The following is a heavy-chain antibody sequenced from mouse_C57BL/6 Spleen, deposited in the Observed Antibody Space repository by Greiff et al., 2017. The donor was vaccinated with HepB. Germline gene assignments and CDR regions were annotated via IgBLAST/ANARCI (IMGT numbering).Heavy chain of an antibody. CDR1: GFTFSSYT. CDR2: ISGGGVNT. V-gene: IGHV5-9*01. Sequence: EVQWVESGGGLVKPGGSLKLSCAASGFTFSSYTMSWVRQTPEKRLEWVATISGGGVNTYYPDSVKGRFTISRDNAKNTLYLQMSSLRSEDTALYYCARPDGYYGYFDVWGTGTTVTVSS. J-gene: IGHJ1*03. D-gene: IGHD2-3*01. CDR3: ARPDGYYGYFDV.